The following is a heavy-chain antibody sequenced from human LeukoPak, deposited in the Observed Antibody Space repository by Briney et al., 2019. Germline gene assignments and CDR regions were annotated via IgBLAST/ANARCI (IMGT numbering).Heavy chain of an antibody. CDR2: ISPDGSGT. Sequence: GGSLRLSCTASAFTFGDYTMSWVRQAPGKGLVWVSRISPDGSGTNYADSVKGRFTISRDNAKNTLYLQMNSLRAEDTAVYYCAQVGATGYWGQGTLVTVSS. D-gene: IGHD1-26*01. V-gene: IGHV3-74*01. CDR3: AQVGATGY. CDR1: AFTFGDYT. J-gene: IGHJ4*02.